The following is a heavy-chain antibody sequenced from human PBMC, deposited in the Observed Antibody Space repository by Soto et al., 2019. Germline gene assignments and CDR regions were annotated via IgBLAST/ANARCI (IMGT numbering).Heavy chain of an antibody. CDR2: INAGNGNT. CDR1: GYTFTGYA. J-gene: IGHJ4*02. D-gene: IGHD6-19*01. Sequence: QVQLVQSGAEEKKPGASVKVSCKASGYTFTGYAMHWVRQAPGQRLEWMGWINAGNGNTKYSQKFQGRVTISRDTSASTACMELSSLGSEDTAVYYCARAVAVPADFDYWGQGTLVTVSS. V-gene: IGHV1-3*05. CDR3: ARAVAVPADFDY.